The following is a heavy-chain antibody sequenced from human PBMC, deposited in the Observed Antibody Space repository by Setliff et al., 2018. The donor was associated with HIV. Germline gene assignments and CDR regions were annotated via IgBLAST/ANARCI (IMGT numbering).Heavy chain of an antibody. Sequence: PGESLTISCKASGYSFSNYWVGWVRQMPGNGLEWVGLIWPDDSDTIYSPSFQGQVTLSADKSITTVYLQWNSLKAPDTAIYYCARLSKFYDFWTPNYWGQGTLVTVS. D-gene: IGHD3-3*01. CDR3: ARLSKFYDFWTPNY. CDR1: GYSFSNYW. V-gene: IGHV5-51*01. J-gene: IGHJ4*02. CDR2: IWPDDSDT.